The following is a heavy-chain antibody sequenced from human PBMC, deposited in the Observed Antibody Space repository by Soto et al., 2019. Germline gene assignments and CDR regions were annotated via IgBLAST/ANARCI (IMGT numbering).Heavy chain of an antibody. CDR3: ARVQGGSSSWYTTYYNYGMDV. J-gene: IGHJ6*02. D-gene: IGHD6-13*01. CDR1: GGSISSYY. Sequence: PSETLSFTCTVSGGSISSYYWSWIRQPPGKGLEWIGYIYYSGSTNYNPSLKSRVTISLDTSKNQCSRKLSSVTAAATAVYYCARVQGGSSSWYTTYYNYGMDVWAQGTTVTVSS. V-gene: IGHV4-59*01. CDR2: IYYSGST.